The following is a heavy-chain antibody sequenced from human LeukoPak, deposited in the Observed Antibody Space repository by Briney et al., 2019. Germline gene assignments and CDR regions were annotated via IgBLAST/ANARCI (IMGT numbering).Heavy chain of an antibody. V-gene: IGHV3-7*01. J-gene: IGHJ4*02. Sequence: GGSLRLSCAASGLTFSSYWMNWVRQFPGKGPEWVANIKQDGSAKYYVDSVKGRFTISRDNAKNSLYLQMNSLRAEDTAIYYCAREGPRGNSQFDYWGQGTLVTVSS. CDR1: GLTFSSYW. D-gene: IGHD2/OR15-2a*01. CDR3: AREGPRGNSQFDY. CDR2: IKQDGSAK.